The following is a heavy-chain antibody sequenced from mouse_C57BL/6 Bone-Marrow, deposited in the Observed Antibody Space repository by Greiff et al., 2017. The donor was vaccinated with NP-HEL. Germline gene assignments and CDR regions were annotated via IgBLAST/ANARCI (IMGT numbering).Heavy chain of an antibody. J-gene: IGHJ3*01. Sequence: QVQLKQPGAELVRPGTSVKLSCKASGYTFTSYWMHWVKQRPGQGLEWIGVIDPSDSYTNYNQKFKGKATLTVDTSSSTAYMQLSSLTSEDSAVYYCARLTYPYYGISKAWFAYWGQGTLVTVSA. CDR1: GYTFTSYW. V-gene: IGHV1-59*01. CDR2: IDPSDSYT. D-gene: IGHD1-1*01. CDR3: ARLTYPYYGISKAWFAY.